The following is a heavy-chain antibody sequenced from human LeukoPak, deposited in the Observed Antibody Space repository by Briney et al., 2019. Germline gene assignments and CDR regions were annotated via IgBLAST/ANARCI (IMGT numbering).Heavy chain of an antibody. CDR3: ARDRDWFDP. CDR1: GGSFSGYY. D-gene: IGHD3-10*01. Sequence: SETLSLTCAVYGGSFSGYYWSWIRQPPGKGLGWIGEINHSGSTNYNPSLKSRVTISVDTSKNQFSLRLSSVTAADTAVYYCARDRDWFDPWGQGTLVTVSS. J-gene: IGHJ5*02. V-gene: IGHV4-34*01. CDR2: INHSGST.